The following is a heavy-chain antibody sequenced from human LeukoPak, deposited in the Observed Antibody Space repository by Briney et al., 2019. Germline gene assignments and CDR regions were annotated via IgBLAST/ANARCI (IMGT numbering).Heavy chain of an antibody. CDR1: GGSFSGYY. Sequence: SETLSLTCAVYGGSFSGYYWSWIRQPPGKGLEWIEEINHSGSTNYNPSLKSRVTISVDTSKNQFSLKLSSVTAADTAVYYCARERGYSYGYVDYWGQGTLVTVSS. J-gene: IGHJ4*02. D-gene: IGHD5-18*01. V-gene: IGHV4-34*01. CDR3: ARERGYSYGYVDY. CDR2: INHSGST.